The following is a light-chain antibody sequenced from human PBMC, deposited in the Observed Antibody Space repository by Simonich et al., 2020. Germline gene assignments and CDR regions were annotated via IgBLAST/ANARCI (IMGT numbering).Light chain of an antibody. CDR2: DVS. V-gene: IGLV2-14*01. Sequence: QCALTQPVSVSGSPGQSITISCTGTSSDVGGYNYVSWYQQHPGKAPKLMIYDVSKRPSGVSNRFSGSKSGNTASLTISGLQAEDEADYYCSSYTSSSTLVFGGGTKLTVL. J-gene: IGLJ2*01. CDR1: SSDVGGYNY. CDR3: SSYTSSSTLV.